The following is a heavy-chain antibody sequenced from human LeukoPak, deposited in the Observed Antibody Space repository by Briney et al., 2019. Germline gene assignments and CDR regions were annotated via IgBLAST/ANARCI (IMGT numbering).Heavy chain of an antibody. V-gene: IGHV1-69*13. CDR1: GGTFSSYA. J-gene: IGHJ6*03. D-gene: IGHD3-3*01. CDR3: ARVSTIFGYYYYYYMDV. Sequence: GASVKVSCKASGGTFSSYAISWVLQAPGQGLEWMGGIIPIFGTANYAQKFQGRVTITEDESTSTAYMELSSLRSEDTAVYYCARVSTIFGYYYYYYMDVWGKGTTVTVSS. CDR2: IIPIFGTA.